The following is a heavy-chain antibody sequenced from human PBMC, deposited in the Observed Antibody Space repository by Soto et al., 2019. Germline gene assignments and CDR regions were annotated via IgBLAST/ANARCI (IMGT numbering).Heavy chain of an antibody. CDR3: ARGGWEYDILTGYYRGGMDV. CDR2: MNPNSGNT. J-gene: IGHJ6*02. CDR1: RYTFTSYD. V-gene: IGHV1-8*01. D-gene: IGHD3-9*01. Sequence: ASVKVSCKASRYTFTSYDINWVRQATGQGLEWMGWMNPNSGNTGYAQKFQGRATMTRNTSISTAYMELSSLRSEDTAVYYCARGGWEYDILTGYYRGGMDVWGQGTTVTVSS.